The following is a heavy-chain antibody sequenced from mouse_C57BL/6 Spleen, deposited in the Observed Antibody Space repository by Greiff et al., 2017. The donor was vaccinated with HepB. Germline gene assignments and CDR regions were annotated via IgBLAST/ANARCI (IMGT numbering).Heavy chain of an antibody. CDR1: GYTFTSYW. D-gene: IGHD1-1*01. Sequence: QVQLQQPGAELVKPGASVKLSCKASGYTFTSYWMHWVKQRPGRGPEWIGRIDPNSGGTKYNEKFKSKATLTVDKPSSTAYMQLSSLTSEGSAVYYCAKGVYYSSEGFADWGQGTLVTVSA. CDR3: AKGVYYSSEGFAD. CDR2: IDPNSGGT. V-gene: IGHV1-72*01. J-gene: IGHJ3*01.